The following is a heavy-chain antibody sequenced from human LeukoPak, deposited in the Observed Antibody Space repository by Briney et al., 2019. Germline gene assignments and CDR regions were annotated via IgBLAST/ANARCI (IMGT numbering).Heavy chain of an antibody. CDR2: ISSSSSYI. Sequence: GGSLRLSXAASGFTFSSYSMNWVRQAPGKGLEGVSSISSSSSYIYYADSVKGRFTISRDNAKNSLYLQMNSLRAEDTAVYYCARDSGIAVAGSLDYWGQGTLVTVSS. CDR1: GFTFSSYS. V-gene: IGHV3-21*01. CDR3: ARDSGIAVAGSLDY. D-gene: IGHD6-19*01. J-gene: IGHJ4*02.